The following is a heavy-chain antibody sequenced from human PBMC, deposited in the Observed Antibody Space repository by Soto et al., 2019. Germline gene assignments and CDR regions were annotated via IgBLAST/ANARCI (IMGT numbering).Heavy chain of an antibody. D-gene: IGHD6-19*01. J-gene: IGHJ5*02. V-gene: IGHV1-8*01. CDR3: ARGYSSGWYTGPDP. Sequence: ASVKVSCKASGYTFTSYDINWVRQATGQGLEWMGWMNPNSGNTGYAQKFQGRVTMTRNTSISTAYMELSSLRSEDTAVYYCARGYSSGWYTGPDPWGQGTLVTVSS. CDR2: MNPNSGNT. CDR1: GYTFTSYD.